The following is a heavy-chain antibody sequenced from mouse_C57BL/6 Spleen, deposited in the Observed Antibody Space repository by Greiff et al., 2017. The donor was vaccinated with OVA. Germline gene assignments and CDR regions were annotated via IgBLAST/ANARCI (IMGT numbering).Heavy chain of an antibody. CDR1: GYAFSSYW. CDR3: ARDYYGSSYAFDY. V-gene: IGHV1-80*01. Sequence: VQLQQSGAELVKPGASVKISCKASGYAFSSYWMNWVKQRPGKGLEWIGQIYPGDGDTNYNGKFKGKATLTADKSSSTAYMQLSSLTSEDSAVYVCARDYYGSSYAFDYRGQGTTLTVSS. CDR2: IYPGDGDT. J-gene: IGHJ2*01. D-gene: IGHD1-1*01.